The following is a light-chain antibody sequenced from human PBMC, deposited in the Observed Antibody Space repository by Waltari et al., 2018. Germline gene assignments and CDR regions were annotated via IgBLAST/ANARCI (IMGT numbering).Light chain of an antibody. CDR3: QQYNDWYT. CDR2: GAH. CDR1: QSISIN. Sequence: EILMTQSAVTLSVSPGERATLSCRASQSISINLAWYQQKPGQAPRLLIYGAHTRATGIPARFSGSGSGTEFTLTISSLQSEDFAVYYCQQYNDWYTFGQGTKLDIK. V-gene: IGKV3-15*01. J-gene: IGKJ2*01.